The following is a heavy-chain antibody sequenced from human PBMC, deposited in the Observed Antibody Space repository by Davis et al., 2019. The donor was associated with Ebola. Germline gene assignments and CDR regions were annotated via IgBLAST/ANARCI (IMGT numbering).Heavy chain of an antibody. CDR2: ISYDGSNK. Sequence: GESLKISCTDSVITFSSYAMTWVRQAPGKGLEWVAVISYDGSNKYYADSVKGRFTISRDNSKNTLYLQMNSLRAEDTAVYYCAKDYLDMWGQGTMVTVSS. CDR1: VITFSSYA. CDR3: AKDYLDM. V-gene: IGHV3-30*18. J-gene: IGHJ3*02.